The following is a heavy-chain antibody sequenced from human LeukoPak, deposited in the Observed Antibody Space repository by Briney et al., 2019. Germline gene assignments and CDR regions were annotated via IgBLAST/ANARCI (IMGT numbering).Heavy chain of an antibody. CDR3: ARGGVVVPAAIADV. CDR2: IYNDGRT. J-gene: IGHJ6*02. Sequence: PGGSLRLSCAASGFTVSTYYMSWVRQAPGKGLEWVSVIYNDGRTYYADSVKGRFTISRDNSKNTLYLQMNSLRVDDTAVYYCARGGVVVPAAIADVWGQGTTVTVSS. D-gene: IGHD2-2*01. CDR1: GFTVSTYY. V-gene: IGHV3-53*01.